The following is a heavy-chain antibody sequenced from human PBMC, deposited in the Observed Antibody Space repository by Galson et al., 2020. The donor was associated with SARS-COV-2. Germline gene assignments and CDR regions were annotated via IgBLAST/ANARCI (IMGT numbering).Heavy chain of an antibody. CDR2: INAGNGNT. CDR3: ASPRSLYSSSWIFDY. D-gene: IGHD6-13*01. Sequence: RQDASVKVSCKASGYTFTSYAMHWVRQAPGQRLEWMGWINAGNGNTKYSQKFQGRVTITRDTSASTAYMELSSLRSEDTAVYYCASPRSLYSSSWIFDYWGQGTLVTVSS. J-gene: IGHJ4*02. CDR1: GYTFTSYA. V-gene: IGHV1-3*01.